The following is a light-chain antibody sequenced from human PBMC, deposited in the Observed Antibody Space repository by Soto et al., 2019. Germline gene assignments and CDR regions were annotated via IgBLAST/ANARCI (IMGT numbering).Light chain of an antibody. CDR1: QSISTW. CDR2: DAS. J-gene: IGKJ4*01. Sequence: GDRVTIPCRASQSISTWLAWYQQKPGKAPNLLIYDASTLENGVPSRFSGSGSGTEFTLTISSLEPDDFATYYCQQYNDYPLTFGGGTKVDIK. V-gene: IGKV1-5*01. CDR3: QQYNDYPLT.